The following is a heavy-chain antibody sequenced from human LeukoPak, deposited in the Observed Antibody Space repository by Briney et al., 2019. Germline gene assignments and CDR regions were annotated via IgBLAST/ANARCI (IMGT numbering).Heavy chain of an antibody. CDR2: ISYDGSNK. Sequence: GGSLRLSCAASGFTFSSYAMHWVRQAPGKGLEWVAVISYDGSNKYYADSVKGRFTISRDNSKNTLYLQMNSLRAEDTAVYYCARDGGTTVTRGYFQHWGQGTLVTVSS. CDR3: ARDGGTTVTRGYFQH. D-gene: IGHD4-17*01. J-gene: IGHJ1*01. V-gene: IGHV3-30-3*01. CDR1: GFTFSSYA.